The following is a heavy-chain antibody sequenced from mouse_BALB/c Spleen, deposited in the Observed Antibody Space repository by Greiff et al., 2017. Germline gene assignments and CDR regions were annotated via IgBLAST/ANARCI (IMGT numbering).Heavy chain of an antibody. D-gene: IGHD1-1*01. CDR1: GYTFTSYW. J-gene: IGHJ1*01. V-gene: IGHV1-87*01. CDR3: ARSYYYGSSDWYFDD. CDR2: IYPGDGDT. Sequence: VQGVESGAELARPGASVKLSCKASGYTFTSYWMQWVKQRPGQGLEWIGAIYPGDGDTRYTQKFKGKATLTADKSSSTAYMQLSSLASEDSAVYYCARSYYYGSSDWYFDDWGAGTTVTVSS.